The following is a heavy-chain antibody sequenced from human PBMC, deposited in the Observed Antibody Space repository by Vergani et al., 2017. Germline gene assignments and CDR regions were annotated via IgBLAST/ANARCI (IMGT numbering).Heavy chain of an antibody. D-gene: IGHD3-16*01. J-gene: IGHJ6*02. CDR1: GGTFSSYA. V-gene: IGHV1-69*12. CDR2: ILPIFGTA. Sequence: QVQLVQSGAEVKKPGSSVKVSCKASGGTFSSYAISWVRQAPGQGLEWMGGILPIFGTANYAQKFQGRVTITADESTGTAYMELSSLRSGDTAVYYCARXPRGSYYYYYGMDVWGQGTTVTVSS. CDR3: ARXPRGSYYYYYGMDV.